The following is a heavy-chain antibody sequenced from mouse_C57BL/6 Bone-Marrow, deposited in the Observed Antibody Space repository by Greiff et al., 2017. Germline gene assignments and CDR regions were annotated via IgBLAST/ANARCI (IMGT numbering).Heavy chain of an antibody. CDR2: ISDGGSYT. CDR3: TRDDVVSHFDY. Sequence: EVHLVESGGGLVKPGGSLKLSCAASGFTFSSYAMSWVRQTPEKRLEWVATISDGGSYTYYPDNVQGRFTISRDNAKNNLYLQMSRLKSEDTAMYYCTRDDVVSHFDYWGQGTTLTVSS. CDR1: GFTFSSYA. D-gene: IGHD1-1*01. J-gene: IGHJ2*01. V-gene: IGHV5-4*01.